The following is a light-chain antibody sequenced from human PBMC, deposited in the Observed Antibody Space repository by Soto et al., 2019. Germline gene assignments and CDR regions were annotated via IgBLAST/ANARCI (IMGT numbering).Light chain of an antibody. Sequence: QSALTQPASESGSPGQSITISCTGTSSDVGGYNYVSWYQQYPGKAPKLMIYDVTNRPSGVSNRFSGSKSGNTASLTISGLQAEDEADYYCSSYTSSSIVVFGGGTKLTVL. CDR2: DVT. CDR1: SSDVGGYNY. V-gene: IGLV2-14*01. CDR3: SSYTSSSIVV. J-gene: IGLJ2*01.